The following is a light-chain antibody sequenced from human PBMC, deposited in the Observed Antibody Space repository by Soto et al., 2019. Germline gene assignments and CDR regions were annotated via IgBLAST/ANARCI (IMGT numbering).Light chain of an antibody. J-gene: IGKJ1*01. Sequence: DIKLSQSPSFLSAYVGDRVTITCRASQGISNYLAWYQQKPVKAPKLLIYDASTLQSGVPPRFSGSGAGSDFTLKISRVEAEDVRVYYCMQGSFWPWTFGQGTNVDIK. CDR1: QGISNY. V-gene: IGKV1-9*01. CDR3: MQGSFWPWT. CDR2: DAS.